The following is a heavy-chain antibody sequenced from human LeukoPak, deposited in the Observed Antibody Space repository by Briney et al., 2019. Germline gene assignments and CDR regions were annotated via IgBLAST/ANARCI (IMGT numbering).Heavy chain of an antibody. CDR1: GFTFSSYA. D-gene: IGHD2-21*02. J-gene: IGHJ4*02. CDR3: AKDLDYCGGDCYTYYFDY. CDR2: ISYDGSNK. Sequence: GRSLRLSCAASGFTFSSYAMHWVRQAPGKGLEWVAVISYDGSNKYYADSVKGRFTISRDNSKNTLYLQMNSLRAEDTAVYYCAKDLDYCGGDCYTYYFDYWGQGTLVTVSS. V-gene: IGHV3-30-3*01.